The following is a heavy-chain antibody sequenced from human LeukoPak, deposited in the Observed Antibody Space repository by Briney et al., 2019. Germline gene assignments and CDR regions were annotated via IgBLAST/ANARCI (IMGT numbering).Heavy chain of an antibody. Sequence: SVKVSCKASGGTFSSYAISWVRQAPGQGLEWMGGIIPIFGTANYAQKFQGRVTITTDESTSTAYMELSSLRSEDTAVYYCARDRYSGSPGDFQHWGQGTLVTVAS. CDR1: GGTFSSYA. CDR2: IIPIFGTA. CDR3: ARDRYSGSPGDFQH. J-gene: IGHJ1*01. D-gene: IGHD1-26*01. V-gene: IGHV1-69*05.